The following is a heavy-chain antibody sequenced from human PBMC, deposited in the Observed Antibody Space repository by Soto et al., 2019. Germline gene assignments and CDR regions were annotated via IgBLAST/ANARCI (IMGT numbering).Heavy chain of an antibody. Sequence: GGSLRLSCAASGFTFSSYAMSWVRQAPGKGLEWVSAISGSGGSTYYADSVKGRFTISRDNSKNTLYLQMNSLRAEDTAVYYCAKDMEPRRQLGRDYFDYWGQGTLVTVSS. CDR1: GFTFSSYA. V-gene: IGHV3-23*01. D-gene: IGHD6-13*01. J-gene: IGHJ4*02. CDR2: ISGSGGST. CDR3: AKDMEPRRQLGRDYFDY.